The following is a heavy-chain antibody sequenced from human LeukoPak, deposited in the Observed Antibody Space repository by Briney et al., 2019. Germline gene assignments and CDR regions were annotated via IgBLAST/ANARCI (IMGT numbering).Heavy chain of an antibody. CDR3: AKDPRRFVESAPAYYYYYGMDV. V-gene: IGHV3-30*18. CDR1: GFTFSSYG. J-gene: IGHJ6*02. CDR2: ISYDGSNK. D-gene: IGHD3-10*01. Sequence: QPGGSLRLSCAASGFTFSSYGMPWVRQAPGKGLEWVAVISYDGSNKYYADSVKGRFTISRDNSKNTLYLQMNSLRAEDTAVYYCAKDPRRFVESAPAYYYYYGMDVWGQGTTVTVSS.